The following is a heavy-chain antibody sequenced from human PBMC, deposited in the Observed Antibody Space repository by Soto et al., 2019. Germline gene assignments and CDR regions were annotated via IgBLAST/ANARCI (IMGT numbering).Heavy chain of an antibody. CDR1: GGSFSGYY. D-gene: IGHD3-3*01. CDR3: ARTGLWSGYYAGGRNDY. V-gene: IGHV4-34*01. CDR2: INHSGST. Sequence: QVQLQQWGAGLLKPSETLSLTCAVYGGSFSGYYWSWIRQPPGKGLEWIGEINHSGSTNYNPSLKSRVTISVDTSKNQFSLKLSSVTAADTAVYYCARTGLWSGYYAGGRNDYWGQGTLVTVSS. J-gene: IGHJ4*02.